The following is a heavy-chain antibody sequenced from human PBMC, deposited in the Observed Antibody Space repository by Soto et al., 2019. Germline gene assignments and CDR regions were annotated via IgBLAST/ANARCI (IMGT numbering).Heavy chain of an antibody. CDR2: ISAHNGNT. CDR3: ARGRYGDY. CDR1: GYAFTTYG. Sequence: QVHLVQSGAAVKKPGASVKVSCKGSGYAFTTYGITWVRQAPGQGLEWMGWISAHNGNTNYAQKLQGRVTVTRDTSTSTAYMELRSLRSDDTAGYYCARGRYGDYWGQGALVTVSS. V-gene: IGHV1-18*01. D-gene: IGHD1-1*01. J-gene: IGHJ4*02.